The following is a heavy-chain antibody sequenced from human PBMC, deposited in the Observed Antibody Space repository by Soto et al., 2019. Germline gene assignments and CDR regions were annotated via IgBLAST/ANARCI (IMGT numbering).Heavy chain of an antibody. D-gene: IGHD3-10*01. CDR1: GGTFSSYA. J-gene: IGHJ6*02. Sequence: SVKVSCKAPGGTFSSYAISWVRQAPGQGLEWMGGIIPIFGTANYAQKFQGRVTITAGESTSTAYMELSSLRSEDTAVYYCARITYGSGSNPYYYYGMDVWGQGTTVTVSS. CDR3: ARITYGSGSNPYYYYGMDV. V-gene: IGHV1-69*13. CDR2: IIPIFGTA.